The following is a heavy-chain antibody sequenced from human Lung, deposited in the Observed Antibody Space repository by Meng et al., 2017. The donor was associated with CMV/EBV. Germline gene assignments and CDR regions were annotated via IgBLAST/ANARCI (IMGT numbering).Heavy chain of an antibody. Sequence: QEQLVQAGGEVKKPGASVKVSCKASGYTFTNYGITWVRQDPGQGLEWMGWINAYNGDTNYAQTLQGRVTMTTDTSTSTAYMELRSLRSDDTAVYYCARVEVGITSGDYWGQGTLVTVSS. CDR3: ARVEVGITSGDY. J-gene: IGHJ4*02. V-gene: IGHV1-18*01. CDR1: GYTFTNYG. CDR2: INAYNGDT. D-gene: IGHD1-26*01.